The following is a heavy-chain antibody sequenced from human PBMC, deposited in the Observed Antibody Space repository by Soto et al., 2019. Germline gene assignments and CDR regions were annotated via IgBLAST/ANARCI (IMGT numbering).Heavy chain of an antibody. Sequence: SVKVSCKASGGTFSSYAISWVRQAPGQGLEWMGGIIPIFGTANYAQKFQGRVTITADESTSTAYMELSSLRSEDTAVYYCAGQYYYDSSGYYQLDYWGQGTLVTVSS. CDR2: IIPIFGTA. J-gene: IGHJ4*02. CDR1: GGTFSSYA. V-gene: IGHV1-69*13. CDR3: AGQYYYDSSGYYQLDY. D-gene: IGHD3-22*01.